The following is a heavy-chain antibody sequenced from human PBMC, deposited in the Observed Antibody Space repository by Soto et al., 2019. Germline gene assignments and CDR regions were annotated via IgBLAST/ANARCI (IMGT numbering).Heavy chain of an antibody. V-gene: IGHV3-30*18. Sequence: PGGSLRLSCAACGFTVSSYGMHWVRQAPGKGLEWVAVISYDGSNKYYADSVKGRFTISRDNSKNTLYLQMNSLRAEDTAVYYCANLDYYDSRGYISGMDVWGQGTTVTVSS. CDR1: GFTVSSYG. CDR2: ISYDGSNK. D-gene: IGHD3-22*01. J-gene: IGHJ6*02. CDR3: ANLDYYDSRGYISGMDV.